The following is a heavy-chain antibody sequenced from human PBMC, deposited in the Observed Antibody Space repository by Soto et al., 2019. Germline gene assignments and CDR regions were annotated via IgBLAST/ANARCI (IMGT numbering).Heavy chain of an antibody. CDR1: SGSISSYY. D-gene: IGHD6-13*01. CDR2: IYYSGST. J-gene: IGHJ5*02. CDR3: ARGRYSSSWHPMNWFDP. Sequence: SETLSLTCTVSSGSISSYYWSWIRQPPGKGLEWIGYIYYSGSTNYNPSLKSRVTISVDTSKNQFSLKLSSVTAADTAVYYCARGRYSSSWHPMNWFDPWGQGTLVTVSS. V-gene: IGHV4-59*01.